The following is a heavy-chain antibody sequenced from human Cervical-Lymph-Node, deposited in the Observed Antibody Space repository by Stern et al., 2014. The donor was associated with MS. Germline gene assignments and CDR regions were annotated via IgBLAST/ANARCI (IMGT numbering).Heavy chain of an antibody. J-gene: IGHJ3*02. Sequence: QVQLGQSGAEVKDPGASVKVSCKASGYSFISHAMHWVRQAPGQTFEWMGWINGDNGNTKYSQKLQGRVTITRDKTTSTAYMELSSLTSEDTAVYYCARAGYCSPSTCSDAFDIWGQGTMVTVS. CDR2: INGDNGNT. V-gene: IGHV1-3*01. CDR1: GYSFISHA. CDR3: ARAGYCSPSTCSDAFDI. D-gene: IGHD2-15*01.